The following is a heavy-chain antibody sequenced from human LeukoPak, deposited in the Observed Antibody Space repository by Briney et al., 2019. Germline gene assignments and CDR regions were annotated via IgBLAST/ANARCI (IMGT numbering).Heavy chain of an antibody. Sequence: GGSLRLSCEASGFTFSSYWMIWVRQAPGKGLEWVANIKQDGSEKYYMDAVKGRFTISRDNAKNSLYLQMNSLRAEDTAVYYCARDWFGFDYWGQGTLVTVSS. D-gene: IGHD3-10*01. CDR1: GFTFSSYW. J-gene: IGHJ4*02. V-gene: IGHV3-7*01. CDR3: ARDWFGFDY. CDR2: IKQDGSEK.